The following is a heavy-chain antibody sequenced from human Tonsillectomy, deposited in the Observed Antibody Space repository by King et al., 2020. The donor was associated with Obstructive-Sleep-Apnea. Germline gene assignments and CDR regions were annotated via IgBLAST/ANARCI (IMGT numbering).Heavy chain of an antibody. CDR1: GFTFSSYS. CDR3: ARDRWFDP. V-gene: IGHV3-48*04. J-gene: IGHJ5*02. CDR2: ISSSSSTI. Sequence: VQLVESGGGLVQPGGSLRLSCAASGFTFSSYSMNWVRQAPGKGLEGVSYISSSSSTIYYADSVKGRFTISRDNAKNSLYLQMNSLRAEDTAVYYCARDRWFDPWGQGTLVTVSS.